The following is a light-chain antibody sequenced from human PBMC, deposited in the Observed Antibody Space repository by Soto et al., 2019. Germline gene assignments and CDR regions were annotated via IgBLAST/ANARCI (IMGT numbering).Light chain of an antibody. CDR3: SSYTRSSTLV. Sequence: LTQPASLSGSPGQSITISCTGTSSDVGGYNYVSWYQQHPGKAPKLMIYEVSNRPSGVSNRFSGSKSGNTASLTISGLQAEDEADYYCSSYTRSSTLVFGTGNKVTVL. CDR1: SSDVGGYNY. J-gene: IGLJ1*01. V-gene: IGLV2-14*01. CDR2: EVS.